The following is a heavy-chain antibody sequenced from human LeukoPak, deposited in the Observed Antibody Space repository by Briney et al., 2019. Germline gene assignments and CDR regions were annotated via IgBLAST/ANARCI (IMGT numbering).Heavy chain of an antibody. D-gene: IGHD6-19*01. V-gene: IGHV3-9*01. Sequence: PGRSLRLSCAASGFTFDDYAMHWVRQAPGKGLEWVSGISWNSGSIGYADSVKGRFTISRDNAKNSLYLQMNSLRAEDTALYYCAKGGGNYRAVAVDYWGQGTLVTVSS. CDR2: ISWNSGSI. CDR1: GFTFDDYA. CDR3: AKGGGNYRAVAVDY. J-gene: IGHJ4*02.